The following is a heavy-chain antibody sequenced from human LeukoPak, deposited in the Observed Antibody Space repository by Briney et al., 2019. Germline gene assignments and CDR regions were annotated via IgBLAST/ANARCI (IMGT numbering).Heavy chain of an antibody. CDR1: GYTFTGYY. Sequence: ASVKVSCKASGYTFTGYYMHWVRQAPGQGLEWMGWINPNSGGTNYAQKFQGRVTMTRDTSISTAYMELSRLRSDDTAVYYCARASLVVVAATFFDYWGQGTLVTVSS. V-gene: IGHV1-2*02. D-gene: IGHD2-15*01. CDR3: ARASLVVVAATFFDY. J-gene: IGHJ4*02. CDR2: INPNSGGT.